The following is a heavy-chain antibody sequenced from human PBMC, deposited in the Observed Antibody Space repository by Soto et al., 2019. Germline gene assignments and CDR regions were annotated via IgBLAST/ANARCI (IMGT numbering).Heavy chain of an antibody. D-gene: IGHD2-2*01. V-gene: IGHV3-30-3*01. Sequence: GGSLRLSCAASGFTFSSYAMHWVRHAPGKGLEWVAVISYDGSNKYYADSVKGRFTISRDNSKNTLYLQMNSLRAEDTAVYYCAKEKISTSCCNWFDPWGQGTLVTVSS. J-gene: IGHJ5*02. CDR2: ISYDGSNK. CDR1: GFTFSSYA. CDR3: AKEKISTSCCNWFDP.